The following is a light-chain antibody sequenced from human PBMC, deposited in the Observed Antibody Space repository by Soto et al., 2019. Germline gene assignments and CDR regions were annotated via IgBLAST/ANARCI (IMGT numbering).Light chain of an antibody. Sequence: EIVLTQSPGTLSVSPGERATLSCRASQTVSSNHLAWYQQKPGQAPSLLIYGTSSRATGIPDRFSGSGSRTDFTLTISRLEPEDSAIYYCQQYVSWTFGQGTKVEIK. J-gene: IGKJ1*01. CDR1: QTVSSNH. CDR3: QQYVSWT. V-gene: IGKV3-20*01. CDR2: GTS.